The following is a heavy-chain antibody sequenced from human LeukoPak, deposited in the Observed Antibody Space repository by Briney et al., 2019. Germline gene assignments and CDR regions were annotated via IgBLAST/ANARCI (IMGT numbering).Heavy chain of an antibody. CDR2: IIPIFGTA. J-gene: IGHJ4*02. D-gene: IGHD1-26*01. CDR1: GYTFTSYG. Sequence: PVKVSCKASGYTFTSYGISWVRQAPGQGLEWMGGIIPIFGTANYAQKFQGRVTITTDESTSTAYMELCSLRSEDTAVYYCARDGRRYSGSYYYFDYWGQGTLVTVSS. CDR3: ARDGRRYSGSYYYFDY. V-gene: IGHV1-69*05.